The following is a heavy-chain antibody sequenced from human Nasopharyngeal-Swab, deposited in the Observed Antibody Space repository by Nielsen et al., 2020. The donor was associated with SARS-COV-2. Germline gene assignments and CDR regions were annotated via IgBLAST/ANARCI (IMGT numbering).Heavy chain of an antibody. CDR2: IKQDGSEK. D-gene: IGHD5-12*01. Sequence: GESLKISCAASGFTFSSYWMSWVRQAPGKGLEWVANIKQDGSEKYYVDSVKGRFTISRDNAKNSLYPQMNSLRAEDTAVYYCASTSGYGLNWFDPWGQGTLVTVSS. V-gene: IGHV3-7*01. CDR1: GFTFSSYW. J-gene: IGHJ5*02. CDR3: ASTSGYGLNWFDP.